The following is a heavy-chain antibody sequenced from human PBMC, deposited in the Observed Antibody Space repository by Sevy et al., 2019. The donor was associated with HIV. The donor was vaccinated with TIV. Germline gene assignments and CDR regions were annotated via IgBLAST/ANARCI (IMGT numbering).Heavy chain of an antibody. V-gene: IGHV3-73*01. J-gene: IGHJ6*02. CDR1: GFSFSDSA. Sequence: GGSLRLSCAASGFSFSDSAMHWVRQASGKGLEWIGRIRSQDNNYVTSYAASVRDRFTISRDDAKNTAYLQMDSLKTEDTAVYHCSRHKEPWRVLDSKDGMDVWGQGTTVTVSS. CDR2: IRSQDNNYVT. D-gene: IGHD6-19*01. CDR3: SRHKEPWRVLDSKDGMDV.